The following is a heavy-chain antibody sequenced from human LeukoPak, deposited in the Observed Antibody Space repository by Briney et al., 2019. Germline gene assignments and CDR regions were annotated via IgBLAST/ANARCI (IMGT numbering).Heavy chain of an antibody. CDR1: GGSTSSYY. J-gene: IGHJ4*02. V-gene: IGHV4-59*01. Sequence: SETLSLTCTVSGGSTSSYYWSWIRQPPGKGLEWIGYIYYSGSTNYNPSLKSRVTISVDTSKNQFSLKLSSVTAADTAVYYCARSGYDYYFDYWGQGTLVTVSS. CDR3: ARSGYDYYFDY. D-gene: IGHD5-12*01. CDR2: IYYSGST.